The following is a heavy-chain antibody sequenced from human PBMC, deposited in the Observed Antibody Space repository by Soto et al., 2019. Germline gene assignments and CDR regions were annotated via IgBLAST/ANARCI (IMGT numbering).Heavy chain of an antibody. J-gene: IGHJ3*02. CDR2: ISASSRSI. CDR1: GFNFITFS. CDR3: VRDAYNRDAFDI. D-gene: IGHD1-20*01. Sequence: DVQLVESGGGLVKPGGSLRLSCAASGFNFITFSMNWVRQAPGKGLEWVSSISASSRSIYYAESVKGRFTVSRDNAKNSLYLQMNRLTAEDTALYYCVRDAYNRDAFDIWGQGTTVTVSS. V-gene: IGHV3-21*01.